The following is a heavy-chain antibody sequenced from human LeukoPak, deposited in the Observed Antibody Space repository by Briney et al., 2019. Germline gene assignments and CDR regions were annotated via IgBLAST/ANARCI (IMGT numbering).Heavy chain of an antibody. V-gene: IGHV3-21*01. Sequence: GGSLRLSCAASGFTFSTYSMNWVRQAPGKGLEWVSSISSSSSYIYYAASVKGRFTISRDNAESSLYLQMTSLRAEDTAVYYCARFALKAPPTDWGQGTLVTVSS. CDR1: GFTFSTYS. CDR3: ARFALKAPPTD. CDR2: ISSSSSYI. J-gene: IGHJ4*02.